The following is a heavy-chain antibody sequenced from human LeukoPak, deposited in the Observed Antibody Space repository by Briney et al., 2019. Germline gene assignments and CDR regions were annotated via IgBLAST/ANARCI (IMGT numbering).Heavy chain of an antibody. V-gene: IGHV4-39*07. CDR3: ARGAPPQN. CDR2: VYYTGAS. Sequence: PSETLSLTCTVSGGSISSSSYYWGWIRQPPGKGLEWIRSVYYTGASYYNPSLKSRVTISIDTSKNHFSLNLTSVTAADTAVYYCARGAPPQNWGQGALVTVSS. J-gene: IGHJ4*02. CDR1: GGSISSSSYY.